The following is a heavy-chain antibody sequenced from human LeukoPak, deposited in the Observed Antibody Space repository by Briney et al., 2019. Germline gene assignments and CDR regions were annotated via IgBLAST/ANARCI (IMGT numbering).Heavy chain of an antibody. D-gene: IGHD1-26*01. CDR2: IYSGGST. J-gene: IGHJ3*02. V-gene: IGHV3-53*01. CDR3: ARGGSYLSAFDI. Sequence: GGSLRLSCAASGFTVSSNYVSWVRQAPGKGLEWVSIIYSGGSTFYADSVKGRFTISRDNSKNTLYLQMNSLRAEDTAVYYCARGGSYLSAFDIWGQGTMVTVSS. CDR1: GFTVSSNY.